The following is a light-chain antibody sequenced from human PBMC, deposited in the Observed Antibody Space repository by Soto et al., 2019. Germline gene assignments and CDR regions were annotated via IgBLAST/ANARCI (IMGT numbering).Light chain of an antibody. V-gene: IGLV4-69*01. CDR1: SGHSSDA. CDR2: LNSDGSH. Sequence: QLVLTQSPSASASLGASVKLTCTLSSGHSSDAIAWHQQRPEKGHRYLMKLNSDGSHSKGDGIPDRFSGSSSGAERYLTISSLQSEDEADYYCQTWVTGIQVFGGGTKLTVL. J-gene: IGLJ2*01. CDR3: QTWVTGIQV.